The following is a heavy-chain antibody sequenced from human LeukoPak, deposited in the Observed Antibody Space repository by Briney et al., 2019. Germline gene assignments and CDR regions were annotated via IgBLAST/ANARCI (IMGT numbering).Heavy chain of an antibody. CDR2: IYYSGST. J-gene: IGHJ6*02. V-gene: IGHV4-31*03. CDR1: GGSISSGGYY. CDR3: ATSQDYYYYGMDV. Sequence: SETLSLTCTVSGGSISSGGYYWSWIRQHPGKGLEWIGYIYYSGSTYYNPSLKSRVTIPVDTSKNQFSLKLSSVTAADTAVYYCATSQDYYYYGMDVWGQGTTVTVSS.